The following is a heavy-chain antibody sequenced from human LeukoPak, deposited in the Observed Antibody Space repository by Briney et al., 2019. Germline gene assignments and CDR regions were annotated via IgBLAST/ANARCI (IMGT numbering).Heavy chain of an antibody. J-gene: IGHJ4*02. CDR3: ARNSGWYDFTVDY. V-gene: IGHV1-69*05. Sequence: SVKVSCKASGGTFSSYAISWVRQGPGQGLEWMGRIITIFGTANYAQKFQGRVTITTDESTSTAYMELSSLRSEDTAVYYCARNSGWYDFTVDYWGQGTLVTVSS. D-gene: IGHD6-19*01. CDR2: IITIFGTA. CDR1: GGTFSSYA.